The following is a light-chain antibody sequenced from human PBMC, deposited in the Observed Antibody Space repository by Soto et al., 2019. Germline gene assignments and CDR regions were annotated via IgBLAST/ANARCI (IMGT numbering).Light chain of an antibody. Sequence: DIQMTPSPSSLSASVGARVTITCRASQSISSYLNWYQQKPGKAPKLLISAASRLQGGVPSRFSGSGAGTDCTLTSSRLQPEDSATYYGQESDSTRTFGGGTKVEIK. CDR2: AAS. J-gene: IGKJ4*02. V-gene: IGKV1-39*01. CDR1: QSISSY. CDR3: QESDSTRT.